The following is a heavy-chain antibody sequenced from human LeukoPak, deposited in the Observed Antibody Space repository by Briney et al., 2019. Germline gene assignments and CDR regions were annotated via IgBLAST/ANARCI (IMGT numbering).Heavy chain of an antibody. CDR2: INHSGST. V-gene: IGHV4-34*01. CDR1: GGSFSGYY. Sequence: SETLSLTCAVYGGSFSGYYWSWIRQPPGKGLEWIGEINHSGSTNYNPSLKSRVTISVDRSKNQFSLKLSSVTAADTAVYYCAREAQGHCSSTSCLHGYDYWGQGTLVTVSS. CDR3: AREAQGHCSSTSCLHGYDY. J-gene: IGHJ4*02. D-gene: IGHD2-2*01.